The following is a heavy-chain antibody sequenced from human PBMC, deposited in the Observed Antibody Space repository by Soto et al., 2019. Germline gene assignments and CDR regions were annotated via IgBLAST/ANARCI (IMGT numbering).Heavy chain of an antibody. CDR1: GDSISRGGYS. V-gene: IGHV4-30-2*01. J-gene: IGHJ5*02. Sequence: SQPLSDACGVSGDSISRGGYSWSWIRQPPGKGLEWIGYIYHSGSTYYNPSLKSRVTISVDRSKNQFSLKLSSVTAADTAVYYCARVPDRWGHGTLVTVSS. CDR3: ARVPDR. D-gene: IGHD2-2*01. CDR2: IYHSGST.